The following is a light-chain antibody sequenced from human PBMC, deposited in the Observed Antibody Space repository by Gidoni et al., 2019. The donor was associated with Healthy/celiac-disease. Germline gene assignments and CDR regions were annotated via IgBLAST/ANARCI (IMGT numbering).Light chain of an antibody. Sequence: EIVLPQSPGTLSLSPAESATLSCRASQSVSSSYLAWYQQKPGQAPRLLIYGASTMATGIPDRCSGSGSGTDFTLTITRLEPEDFTVYSCQQYTSIPHTFGQGTKVEVK. J-gene: IGKJ2*01. CDR2: GAS. V-gene: IGKV3-20*01. CDR1: QSVSSSY. CDR3: QQYTSIPHT.